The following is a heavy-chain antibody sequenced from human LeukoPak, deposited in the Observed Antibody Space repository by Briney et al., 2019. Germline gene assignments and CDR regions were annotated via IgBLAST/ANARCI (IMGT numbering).Heavy chain of an antibody. Sequence: GGSLRLSCAASGFTFSSYAMSWVRQAPGKGLEWVSDISGSGGSTYYADSVKGRFTISRDNSKNTLYLQMNSLRAEDTGVYYCAKAPLGDYSAGWFDPWGQGTLVTVSS. CDR1: GFTFSSYA. D-gene: IGHD4-17*01. J-gene: IGHJ5*02. CDR3: AKAPLGDYSAGWFDP. V-gene: IGHV3-23*01. CDR2: ISGSGGST.